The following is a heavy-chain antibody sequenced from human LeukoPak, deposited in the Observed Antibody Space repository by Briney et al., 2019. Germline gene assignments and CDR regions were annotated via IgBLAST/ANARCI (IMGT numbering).Heavy chain of an antibody. CDR1: GVSISSSSYY. D-gene: IGHD4-17*01. Sequence: PSETLSLTCTVSGVSISSSSYYWGWIRQPPGKGLEWIGSIYYRGSTYYNPSLKSRVTISVDTSKNQFSLKLSSVTAADTAVYYCARLGTTVTTDYWGQGTLVTVSS. V-gene: IGHV4-39*01. CDR3: ARLGTTVTTDY. J-gene: IGHJ4*02. CDR2: IYYRGST.